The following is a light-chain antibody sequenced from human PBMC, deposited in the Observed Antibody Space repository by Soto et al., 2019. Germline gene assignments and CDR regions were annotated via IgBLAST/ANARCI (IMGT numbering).Light chain of an antibody. J-gene: IGLJ2*01. Sequence: SYELTQPPSVSVSPGQTASITCSGDKLGDKYACWYQQKPGQSPVLVIXQDSKRPSGIPERFSGSNSGNTATLTISGTQAXXXXXXXXXXXXXXTAVXFGGGTKLTVL. CDR3: XXXXXXTAVX. V-gene: IGLV3-1*01. CDR1: KLGDKY. CDR2: QDS.